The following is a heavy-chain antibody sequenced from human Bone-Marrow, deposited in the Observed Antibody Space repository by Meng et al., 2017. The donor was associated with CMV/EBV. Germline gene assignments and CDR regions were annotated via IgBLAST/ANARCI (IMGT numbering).Heavy chain of an antibody. J-gene: IGHJ6*02. CDR3: AKDISSSYYYYGMDV. CDR1: GFTFDDYA. CDR2: ISWSSGSM. V-gene: IGHV3-9*03. Sequence: LSLTCAASGFTFDDYAMHWVRQAPGKGLEWVSGISWSSGSMVYADSVKGRFIISRDNAKNSLYMQMNSLRAEDMALYYCAKDISSSYYYYGMDVWGQGTTVTVSS.